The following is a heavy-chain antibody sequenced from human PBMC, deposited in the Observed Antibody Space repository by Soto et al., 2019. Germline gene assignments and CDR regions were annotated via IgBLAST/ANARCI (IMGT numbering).Heavy chain of an antibody. V-gene: IGHV4-4*07. D-gene: IGHD2-8*02. Sequence: PSETLSLTCTVSGASITSSSYWSWIRQPAGKGLEWIGRFSLSGTTNYNPSLRSRVTMSADVYKNQFSLRLTSVTAADTALYYCARGMTPPGAPAWYYFDSWGQGTLVTVSS. CDR3: ARGMTPPGAPAWYYFDS. CDR2: FSLSGTT. CDR1: GASITSSSY. J-gene: IGHJ4*02.